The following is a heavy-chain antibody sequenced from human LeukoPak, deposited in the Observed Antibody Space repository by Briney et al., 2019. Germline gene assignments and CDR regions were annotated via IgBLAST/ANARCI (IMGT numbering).Heavy chain of an antibody. CDR3: ARDSYQYHFDY. Sequence: PSETLSLTCTVSGGSISSGDYYWSWIRQPPGKGLEWIGYIYYSGSTYYNPSLKSRVTISVDTSKNQFSLKLSPVTAADTAVYYCARDSYQYHFDYWGQGTLVTVSS. D-gene: IGHD2-2*01. J-gene: IGHJ4*02. CDR1: GGSISSGDYY. CDR2: IYYSGST. V-gene: IGHV4-30-4*08.